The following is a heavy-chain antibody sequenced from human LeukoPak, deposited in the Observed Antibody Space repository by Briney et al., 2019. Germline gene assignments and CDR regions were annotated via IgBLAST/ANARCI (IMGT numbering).Heavy chain of an antibody. CDR2: IYHSGST. J-gene: IGHJ4*02. V-gene: IGHV4-38-2*01. D-gene: IGHD2-15*01. CDR3: ASATASRDSLYYFDY. Sequence: SETLSLTCAVSGSSISSGYYWGWIRQPPGKGLEWIGSIYHSGSTCYNPSLKSRVTISVDTSKNQFSLKLTSVTAADTAIYHCASATASRDSLYYFDYWGQGTLVTVSS. CDR1: GSSISSGYY.